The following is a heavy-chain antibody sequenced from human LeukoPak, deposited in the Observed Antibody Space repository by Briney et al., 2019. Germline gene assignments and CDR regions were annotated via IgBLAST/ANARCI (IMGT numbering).Heavy chain of an antibody. CDR3: ASRNVDYYYGMDV. V-gene: IGHV3-23*01. Sequence: GGSLRLSCAASGFTFSSYAMSWVRQAPGKGLEWVSAISGSGGSTYYADSVKGRFTISRDNAKNSLYLQMNSLRAEDTAVYYCASRNVDYYYGMDVWGQGTTVTVSS. CDR2: ISGSGGST. CDR1: GFTFSSYA. J-gene: IGHJ6*02.